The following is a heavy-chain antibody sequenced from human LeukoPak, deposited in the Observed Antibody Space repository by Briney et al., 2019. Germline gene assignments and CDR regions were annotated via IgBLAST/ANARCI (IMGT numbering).Heavy chain of an antibody. Sequence: SETLSLTCAVSNFSISSGYYWGWIRQPPGKGLEWIGSIYHSGSTYYNPSLKSRLTISVDTSKNQFSLKLSSVTAADTAVYYCARQSSDYYYYYIDVWGEGTTVIVSS. V-gene: IGHV4-38-2*01. CDR3: ARQSSDYYYYYIDV. J-gene: IGHJ6*03. CDR2: IYHSGST. CDR1: NFSISSGYY.